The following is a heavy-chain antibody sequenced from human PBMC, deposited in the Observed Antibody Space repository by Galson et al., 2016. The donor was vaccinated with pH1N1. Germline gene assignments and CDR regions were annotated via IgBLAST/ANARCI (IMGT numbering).Heavy chain of an antibody. CDR3: ARHGSIETLFDD. CDR2: IIPVLGAP. CDR1: GDNFNYFA. V-gene: IGHV1-69*10. Sequence: SVKVSCKASGDNFNYFAISWVRQAPGQGLEWLGGIIPVLGAPTYAQSFQGRVTITADRSTTTAYLELSRLTSEDTAVYYCARHGSIETLFDDCGQETLLSVSP. J-gene: IGHJ4*02.